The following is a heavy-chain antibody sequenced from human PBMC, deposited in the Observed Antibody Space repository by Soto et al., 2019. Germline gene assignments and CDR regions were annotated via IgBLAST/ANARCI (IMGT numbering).Heavy chain of an antibody. CDR3: ARGRLFSYYYGMDV. Sequence: GGSLRLSCAASGFTFSSYAMHWVRQAPGKGLEWVAVISYDGGNKYYADSVKGRFTISRDNSKNTLYLQMNSLRAEDTDVYYCARGRLFSYYYGMDVWGQGTTVTVSS. D-gene: IGHD3-3*01. CDR1: GFTFSSYA. CDR2: ISYDGGNK. V-gene: IGHV3-30-3*01. J-gene: IGHJ6*02.